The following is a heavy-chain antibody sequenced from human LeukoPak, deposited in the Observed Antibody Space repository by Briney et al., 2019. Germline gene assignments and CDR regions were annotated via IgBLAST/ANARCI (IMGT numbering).Heavy chain of an antibody. CDR2: IYHSGST. Sequence: SETLSLTCAVSGGSISSGGYSWSWIRQPPGKGLEWIGYIYHSGSTYYNPSLKSRVTISVDRSKNQFSLKLSSVTAADTAVYYCASDSGWAGLGYWGQGTLVTVSS. CDR3: ASDSGWAGLGY. CDR1: GGSISSGGYS. V-gene: IGHV4-30-2*01. J-gene: IGHJ4*02. D-gene: IGHD6-19*01.